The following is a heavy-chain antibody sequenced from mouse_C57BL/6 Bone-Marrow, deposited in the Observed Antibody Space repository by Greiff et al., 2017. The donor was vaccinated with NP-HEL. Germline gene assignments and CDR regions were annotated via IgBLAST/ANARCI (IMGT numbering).Heavy chain of an antibody. Sequence: QVQLQQSGPGILQPSQTLSLTCSFSGFSLSTFGMGVGWIRQPSGKGLEWLAHIWWDDDKYYNPALKSRLTISKDTSKNQVFLKIANVDTADTATYYCARMASYSHWYFDVWGTGTTVTVSS. J-gene: IGHJ1*03. D-gene: IGHD2-10*01. V-gene: IGHV8-8*01. CDR3: ARMASYSHWYFDV. CDR1: GFSLSTFGMG. CDR2: IWWDDDK.